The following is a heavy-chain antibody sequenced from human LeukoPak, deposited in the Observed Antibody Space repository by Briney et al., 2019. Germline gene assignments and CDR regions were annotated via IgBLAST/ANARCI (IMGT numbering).Heavy chain of an antibody. J-gene: IGHJ5*02. CDR3: ARAAKTELVREEDNWFDP. Sequence: SVKVSCKASGGTFSSYAISWVRQAPGQGLEWMGRIIPILGIANYAQKFQGRVTITADKSTSTAYMELRSLRSDDTAVYYCARAAKTELVREEDNWFDPWGQGTLVTVSS. D-gene: IGHD1-26*01. CDR2: IIPILGIA. V-gene: IGHV1-69*04. CDR1: GGTFSSYA.